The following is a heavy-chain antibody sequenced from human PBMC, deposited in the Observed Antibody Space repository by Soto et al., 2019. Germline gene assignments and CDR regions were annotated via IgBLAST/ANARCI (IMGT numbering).Heavy chain of an antibody. CDR1: GGTSTRYA. CDR2: IVPRFGTS. V-gene: IGHV1-69*06. D-gene: IGHD3-3*01. CDR3: NRGSEYDFWSGYL. J-gene: IGHJ4*02. Sequence: QERLVQSGAEVRKPGSSVKVSCKVTGGTSTRYAINWVRQAPGQGLEWMGGIVPRFGTSKYAQKFQGRVKITADTSTNIAYMELRSLRSEDTAVYYCNRGSEYDFWSGYLWGQGTLVSVSS.